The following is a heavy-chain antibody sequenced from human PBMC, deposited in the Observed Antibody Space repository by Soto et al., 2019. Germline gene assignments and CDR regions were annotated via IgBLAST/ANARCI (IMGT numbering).Heavy chain of an antibody. J-gene: IGHJ2*01. Sequence: QVQLQESGPGLVKPSQTLSLTCTVSGASISSGDYYWTWIRQSPGKGLEWIGYIHSSGSSYYNPALSIRVSISMDPSGNQFALQLNSVIAAHSAVYYCARTPTLVTRPSDIGLWGRGSLVRISS. CDR1: GASISSGDYY. CDR2: IHSSGSS. V-gene: IGHV4-30-4*01. D-gene: IGHD6-13*01. CDR3: ARTPTLVTRPSDIGL.